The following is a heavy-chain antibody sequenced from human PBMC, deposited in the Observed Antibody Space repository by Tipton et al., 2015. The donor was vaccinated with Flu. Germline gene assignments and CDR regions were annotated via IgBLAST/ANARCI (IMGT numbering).Heavy chain of an antibody. CDR1: GFTFSDYW. Sequence: GSLRLSCAASGFTFSDYWMSWVRQAPGKGLEWVANIKRDGSEKHYVDSVKGRFTISRDNAKQSLSLQMNTLRVEDTAVYYCVRVVVPNYGLDVWGQGTTVTVSS. D-gene: IGHD2-21*01. CDR2: IKRDGSEK. V-gene: IGHV3-7*01. CDR3: VRVVVPNYGLDV. J-gene: IGHJ6*02.